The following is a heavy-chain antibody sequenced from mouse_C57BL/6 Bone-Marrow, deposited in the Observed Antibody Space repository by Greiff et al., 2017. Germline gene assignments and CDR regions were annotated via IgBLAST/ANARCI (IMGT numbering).Heavy chain of an antibody. CDR2: IDPETGGT. D-gene: IGHD6-2*01. J-gene: IGHJ4*01. CDR3: TRFHYYLCYYAMDY. CDR1: GYTFTDYE. Sequence: QVQLQQSGAELVRPGASVTLSCKASGYTFTDYEMHWVKQTPVHGLEWIGAIDPETGGTDYNQKFKGKAILTADKSSSTAYMELRSLTSEDSAVYYCTRFHYYLCYYAMDYWGQGTSVTVSS. V-gene: IGHV1-15*01.